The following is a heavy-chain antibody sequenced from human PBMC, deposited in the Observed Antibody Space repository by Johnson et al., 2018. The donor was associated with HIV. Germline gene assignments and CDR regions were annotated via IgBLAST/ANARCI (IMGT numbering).Heavy chain of an antibody. D-gene: IGHD3-9*01. CDR2: IYSGGST. CDR1: GFSVSSSY. J-gene: IGHJ3*02. Sequence: VQLVESGGGLVQPGGSLRLSCAASGFSVSSSYMSWVRQAPGKGLEWVSVIYSGGSTYYADSVKGRFTISRDTSKNTLYLQRNSLRAEDTAVYYCARDPYYDFLTGPRDAFDIWGQGTMVTVSS. CDR3: ARDPYYDFLTGPRDAFDI. V-gene: IGHV3-66*01.